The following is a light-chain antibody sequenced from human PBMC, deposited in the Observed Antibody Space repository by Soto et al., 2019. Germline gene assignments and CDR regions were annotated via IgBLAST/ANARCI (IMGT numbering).Light chain of an antibody. CDR3: ASWDDSLSGVL. Sequence: QAVVTQPPSASGTPGQRVTISCSGSSSNIGSNYVYWYQQLPGTAPKLLIYKNNQRPSGVPDRFSGSKSGTSASLAISGLRSEDDADYYCASWDDSLSGVLFGGGTKLTVL. CDR2: KNN. CDR1: SSNIGSNY. J-gene: IGLJ2*01. V-gene: IGLV1-47*01.